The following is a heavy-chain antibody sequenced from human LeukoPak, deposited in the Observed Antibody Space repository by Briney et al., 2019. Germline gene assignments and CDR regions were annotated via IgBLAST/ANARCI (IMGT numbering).Heavy chain of an antibody. V-gene: IGHV3-7*01. CDR3: ARGRYNWTF. CDR2: IKQDGSEK. D-gene: IGHD1-20*01. J-gene: IGHJ4*02. CDR1: GFTFRSYW. Sequence: GGSLRLSCAASGFTFRSYWMTWVRQAPGKGLEWVSNIKQDGSEKYYVGPVKGRFTISRDNAKNSLYLQMSSLRVEDTAVYYCARGRYNWTFWGQGTLVTVSS.